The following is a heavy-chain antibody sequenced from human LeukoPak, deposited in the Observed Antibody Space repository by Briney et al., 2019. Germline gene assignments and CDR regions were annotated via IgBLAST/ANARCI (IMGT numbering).Heavy chain of an antibody. CDR3: ARALTYSSSSVSAFDI. Sequence: PSETLSPTCTVSGGSISSYYWSWIRQPPGKGLEWIGYIYYSGSTYDNPSLKSRVTISLDTSKNQFSLKLSSVTAADTAVYYCARALTYSSSSVSAFDIWGQGTMVTVSS. CDR2: IYYSGST. V-gene: IGHV4-59*01. CDR1: GGSISSYY. J-gene: IGHJ3*02. D-gene: IGHD6-13*01.